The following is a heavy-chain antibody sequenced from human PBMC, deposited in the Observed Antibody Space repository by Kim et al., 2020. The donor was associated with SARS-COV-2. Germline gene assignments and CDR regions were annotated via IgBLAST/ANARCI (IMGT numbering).Heavy chain of an antibody. J-gene: IGHJ4*02. D-gene: IGHD4-4*01. CDR3: ARAKVSTVTEYYFDY. V-gene: IGHV4-30-2*05. Sequence: PSLKVRVTISVDTAKTQFPLKLSSVAAADTAVYYCARAKVSTVTEYYFDYWGQGTLVTVSS.